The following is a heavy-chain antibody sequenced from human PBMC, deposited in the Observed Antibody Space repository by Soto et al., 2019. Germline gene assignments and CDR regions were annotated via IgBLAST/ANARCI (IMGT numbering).Heavy chain of an antibody. CDR3: AIRASYYDSSGFFDY. D-gene: IGHD3-22*01. V-gene: IGHV3-74*01. Sequence: GSLRLSCAASGFTFSSYAMSWVRQAPGKGLVWVSRINSDGSSTSYADSVKGRFTISRDNAKNTLYLQMNSLRAEDTAVYYCAIRASYYDSSGFFDYWGQGILVTVSS. CDR2: INSDGSST. CDR1: GFTFSSYA. J-gene: IGHJ4*02.